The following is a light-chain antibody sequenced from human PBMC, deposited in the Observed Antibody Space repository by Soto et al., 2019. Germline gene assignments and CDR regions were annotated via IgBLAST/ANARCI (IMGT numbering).Light chain of an antibody. CDR2: SNN. Sequence: QSVLTQPPSASGTPGQRVTISCSGSSSNIGSNAVSWYQQLPGTAPKVLIYSNNQRPSGVPDRFSGSKSGTSASLAISGLQSEDDAEYYCATWDDSLNGWVFGGGTKLTVL. J-gene: IGLJ3*02. CDR3: ATWDDSLNGWV. V-gene: IGLV1-44*01. CDR1: SSNIGSNA.